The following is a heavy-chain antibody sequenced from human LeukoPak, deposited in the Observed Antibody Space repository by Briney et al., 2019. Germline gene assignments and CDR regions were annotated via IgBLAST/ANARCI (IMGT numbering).Heavy chain of an antibody. V-gene: IGHV3-74*01. CDR2: IKGDERST. J-gene: IGHJ4*02. D-gene: IGHD5-18*01. CDR1: GFTFSSYW. Sequence: GGSLRLSCAASGFTFSSYWLHWVRQPPGRGLGWVSRIKGDERSTNYADSVKGRFTISRDNAKNTVYLEMNSLRAEDTAVYYCVRGQLWSYYHDYWGQGTLVTVSS. CDR3: VRGQLWSYYHDY.